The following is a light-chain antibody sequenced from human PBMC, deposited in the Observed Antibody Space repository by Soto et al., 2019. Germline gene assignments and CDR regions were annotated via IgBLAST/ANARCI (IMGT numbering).Light chain of an antibody. CDR2: SND. CDR3: AAWDYSLNGWV. V-gene: IGLV1-44*01. J-gene: IGLJ3*02. CDR1: SSNIGTNT. Sequence: QSVLTQPPSASGTPGQRVPISCSGSSSNIGTNTVNWYQQLPGTAPKLLIYSNDQRPSGVPDRFSGSKSGTSASLAISGLQSEDEADYDCAAWDYSLNGWVFGGGTKLTVL.